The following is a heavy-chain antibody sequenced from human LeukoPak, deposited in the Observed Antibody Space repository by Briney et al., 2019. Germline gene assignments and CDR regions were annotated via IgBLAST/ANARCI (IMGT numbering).Heavy chain of an antibody. J-gene: IGHJ4*02. CDR1: GFTFSSYS. Sequence: GGSLRLSCVASGFTFSSYSMNWVRQAPGKGLEWVSSISSSSSYIYYADSVKGRFTISRDNAKNSLYLQMNSLRAEDTAVYYCARGGKQWLVPNYWGQGTLVTVSS. D-gene: IGHD6-19*01. CDR3: ARGGKQWLVPNY. V-gene: IGHV3-21*01. CDR2: ISSSSSYI.